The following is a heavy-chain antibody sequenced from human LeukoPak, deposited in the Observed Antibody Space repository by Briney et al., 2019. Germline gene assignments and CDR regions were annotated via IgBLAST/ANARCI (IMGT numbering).Heavy chain of an antibody. V-gene: IGHV3-33*01. CDR3: ARDPGYSSSWYIIYYYGMDV. CDR2: IWYDGSNK. J-gene: IGHJ6*02. D-gene: IGHD6-13*01. CDR1: GFTFSSYG. Sequence: PGGSLRLSCAASGFTFSSYGMHWVRQAPGKGLEWVAVIWYDGSNKYYADSVKGRFTISRDNSKNTLYLQMNSLRAEDTAVYYCARDPGYSSSWYIIYYYGMDVWGQGTTVTVSS.